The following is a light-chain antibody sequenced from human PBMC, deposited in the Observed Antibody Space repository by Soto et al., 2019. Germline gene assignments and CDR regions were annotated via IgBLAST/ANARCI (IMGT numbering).Light chain of an antibody. J-gene: IGLJ3*02. CDR2: GNR. CDR3: QAYDYSLTASV. CDR1: SSNLGAGYD. Sequence: QSVLTQPPSVSGAPGQRVTISCTGNSSNLGAGYDVHGYQQLPGAAPKLVTFGNRHRPSGVPERFSGSKSGTSASLAITGLQAEDEADYYCQAYDYSLTASVFGGATKLTVL. V-gene: IGLV1-40*01.